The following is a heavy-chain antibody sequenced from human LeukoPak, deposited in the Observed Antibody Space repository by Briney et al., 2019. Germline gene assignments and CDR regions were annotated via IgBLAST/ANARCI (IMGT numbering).Heavy chain of an antibody. CDR1: GYTFTSYG. Sequence: ASVKVSCKASGYTFTSYGISWVRQAPGQGLEWMGWISAYNGNTNYAQKVQGRVTMTTDTSTSTAYMELRSLRSDDTAVYYCARADIRAIASSGWYGFDYWGQGTLVTVSS. V-gene: IGHV1-18*01. CDR2: ISAYNGNT. D-gene: IGHD6-19*01. CDR3: ARADIRAIASSGWYGFDY. J-gene: IGHJ4*02.